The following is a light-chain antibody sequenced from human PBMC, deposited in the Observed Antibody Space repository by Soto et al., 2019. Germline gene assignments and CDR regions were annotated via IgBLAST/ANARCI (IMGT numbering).Light chain of an antibody. CDR1: QSVSIY. CDR2: DAS. CDR3: QQRFAWPPIT. V-gene: IGKV3-11*01. Sequence: EIVLTQSPATLSLSPGERATLSCRASQSVSIYLAWYQQEPGQAPRLLIYDASNRATGVPARFSGSGSGTDFTLTISSLEPEDFAVYYCQQRFAWPPITFGQGTRLEI. J-gene: IGKJ5*01.